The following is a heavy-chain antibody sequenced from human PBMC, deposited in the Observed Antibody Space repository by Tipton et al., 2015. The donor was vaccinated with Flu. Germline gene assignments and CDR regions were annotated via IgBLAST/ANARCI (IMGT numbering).Heavy chain of an antibody. V-gene: IGHV4-38-2*01. CDR3: ARRDYSNYVSDPKNWFDS. CDR1: GDSIRSSNYY. CDR2: IFHSGNT. Sequence: LRLSCAVSGDSIRSSNYYWGWIRQPPGKGLEWIGNIFHSGNTYHNPSLKSRVAISVDTSKNQFSLNLTSVTAADTAVYYCARRDYSNYVSDPKNWFDSWGQGTLVTVSS. D-gene: IGHD4-11*01. J-gene: IGHJ5*01.